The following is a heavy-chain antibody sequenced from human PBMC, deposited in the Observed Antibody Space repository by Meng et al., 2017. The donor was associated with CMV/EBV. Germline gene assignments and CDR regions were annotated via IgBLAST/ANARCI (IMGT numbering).Heavy chain of an antibody. V-gene: IGHV1-18*01. D-gene: IGHD2-15*01. CDR2: ISAYNENT. J-gene: IGHJ5*02. Sequence: SCKASGYTCTNYGISWVRQAPGQGLEWMRWISAYNENTNYAQKLQGRVTMTTDTSTTTAYMELRSLRSDDTAVYYCARAHLGDWFDPWGQGTLVTVSS. CDR1: GYTCTNYG. CDR3: ARAHLGDWFDP.